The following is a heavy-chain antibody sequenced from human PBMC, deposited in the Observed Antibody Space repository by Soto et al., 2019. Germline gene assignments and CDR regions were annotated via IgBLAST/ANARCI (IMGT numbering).Heavy chain of an antibody. Sequence: EVHLLESGGGLVQPGGSLRLSCAGSGFTFINYAMNWVRQAPGKRLEWVSSISGGGDAAFFPDSVRGRFTISRDNSQNTVTLQMNSLRVDDTAVYYCARKILVSTSRPNYWYFDLWGRGTLVTVSS. J-gene: IGHJ2*01. CDR2: ISGGGDAA. CDR3: ARKILVSTSRPNYWYFDL. V-gene: IGHV3-23*01. D-gene: IGHD2-21*01. CDR1: GFTFINYA.